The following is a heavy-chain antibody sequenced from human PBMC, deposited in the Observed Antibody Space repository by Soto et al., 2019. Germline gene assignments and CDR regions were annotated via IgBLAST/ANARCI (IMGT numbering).Heavy chain of an antibody. CDR3: AKDRIRTSRGDALDM. D-gene: IGHD1-20*01. CDR1: GFTFSKYA. CDR2: ISGNGNNT. J-gene: IGHJ3*02. Sequence: EVQLLESGGHLVQPGGSLRLSCAASGFTFSKYAMTWVRQAPGKGLEWVSSISGNGNNTYYADSVKGRFTISRDNSKNTLYVQMNSLRAEDTAVYYWAKDRIRTSRGDALDMWGQGTMVTVSS. V-gene: IGHV3-23*01.